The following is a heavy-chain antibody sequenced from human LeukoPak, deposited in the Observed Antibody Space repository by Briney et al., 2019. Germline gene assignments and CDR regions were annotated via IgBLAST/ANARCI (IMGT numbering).Heavy chain of an antibody. V-gene: IGHV3-21*01. CDR3: ARDKGDYDFWSGPISFFDY. D-gene: IGHD3-3*01. Sequence: GGSLRLSCAASGFTFSSYSMNWVRQAPGKGLEWVSSISSSSSYIYYAGSVKGRFTISRDNAENSLYLQMNSLRAEDTAVYYCARDKGDYDFWSGPISFFDYWGQGTLVTVSS. CDR1: GFTFSSYS. J-gene: IGHJ4*02. CDR2: ISSSSSYI.